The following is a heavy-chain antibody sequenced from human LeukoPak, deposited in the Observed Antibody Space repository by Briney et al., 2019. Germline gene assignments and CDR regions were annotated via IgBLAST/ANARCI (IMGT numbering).Heavy chain of an antibody. CDR1: GFTFDDYG. CDR3: ARGRHDILTGYPKRGDY. Sequence: GGSLRLSCAASGFTFDDYGMNWVRQAPGKGLEWVSSISSSSSYIYYADSVKGRFTISRDNAKNSLYLQMNSLRAEDTAVYYCARGRHDILTGYPKRGDYWGQGTLVTVSS. V-gene: IGHV3-21*01. D-gene: IGHD3-9*01. J-gene: IGHJ4*02. CDR2: ISSSSSYI.